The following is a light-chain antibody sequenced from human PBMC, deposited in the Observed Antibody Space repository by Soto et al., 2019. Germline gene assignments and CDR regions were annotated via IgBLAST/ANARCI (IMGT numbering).Light chain of an antibody. CDR3: GTWDSSLSAVV. V-gene: IGLV1-51*01. CDR2: DNI. Sequence: QSVLTQPPSVSAAPGQKVTISCSGSSSNIGNNYVSWYQQLPGTAPKLLIYDNIKRPSGIPDRFSGSKSGTSATLGITGLQTGDEADYYCGTWDSSLSAVVFGGGTKLTVL. CDR1: SSNIGNNY. J-gene: IGLJ2*01.